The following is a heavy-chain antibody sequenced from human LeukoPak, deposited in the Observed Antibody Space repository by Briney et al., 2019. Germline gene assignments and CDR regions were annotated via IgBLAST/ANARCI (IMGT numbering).Heavy chain of an antibody. CDR3: AKDQGPNYDTLTGNRYSYYYYSMDV. CDR2: ISYDGSNE. Sequence: GRSLRLSCAASGFTFGSYAMHWVRQAPGKGLQGVAVISYDGSNEYYADSVKGRFIISRDSSKNTLYLQMNSLRAEDTGVYYCAKDQGPNYDTLTGNRYSYYYYSMDVWGQGTTVTVSS. V-gene: IGHV3-30*18. J-gene: IGHJ6*02. D-gene: IGHD3-9*01. CDR1: GFTFGSYA.